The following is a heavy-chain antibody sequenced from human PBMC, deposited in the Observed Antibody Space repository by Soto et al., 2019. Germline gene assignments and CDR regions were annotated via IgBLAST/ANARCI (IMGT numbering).Heavy chain of an antibody. CDR2: IYYSGST. CDR1: GGSISSGDYY. V-gene: IGHV4-30-4*01. D-gene: IGHD2-2*01. J-gene: IGHJ6*02. Sequence: SETLSLTCTVSGGSISSGDYYWSWIRQPPGKGLEWIGYIYYSGSTYYNPSLKSRVTISVDTSKNQFSLKLSSVTAADTAVYYCARGYGVPAAIYYYGMDVWGQGTTVTVSS. CDR3: ARGYGVPAAIYYYGMDV.